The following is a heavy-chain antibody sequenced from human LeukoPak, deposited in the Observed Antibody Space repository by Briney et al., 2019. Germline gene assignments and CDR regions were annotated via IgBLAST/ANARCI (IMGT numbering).Heavy chain of an antibody. J-gene: IGHJ3*02. V-gene: IGHV1-18*04. CDR1: GYTLSNHA. CDR3: ARVLIAAAGTDAFDI. Sequence: ASVKVSCKGSGYTLSNHAFSWVRQAPGQGLEWMGWISADNGNTNHAQKFQGRVSSTTDTSTSTAYMELRSLRSDDTAVYYCARVLIAAAGTDAFDIWGQGTMVTVSS. CDR2: ISADNGNT. D-gene: IGHD6-13*01.